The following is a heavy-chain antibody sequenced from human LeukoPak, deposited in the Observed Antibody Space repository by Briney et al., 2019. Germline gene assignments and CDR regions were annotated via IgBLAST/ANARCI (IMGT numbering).Heavy chain of an antibody. Sequence: SETLSLTCTVSGASISSYYWSWIRQPPGKGLEWIGYIYYSGSTNYNPSLKSRVTISVDTSKNQFSLKLSSVTAADTAVYYCARKYYYDTYNWFDPWGQGTLVTVSS. D-gene: IGHD3-22*01. CDR1: GASISSYY. CDR2: IYYSGST. CDR3: ARKYYYDTYNWFDP. V-gene: IGHV4-59*01. J-gene: IGHJ5*02.